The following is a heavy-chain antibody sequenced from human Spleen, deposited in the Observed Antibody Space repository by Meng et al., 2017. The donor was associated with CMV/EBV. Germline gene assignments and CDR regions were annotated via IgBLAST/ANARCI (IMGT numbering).Heavy chain of an antibody. J-gene: IGHJ5*02. CDR3: ARGGGGPGDHGWFDP. CDR2: INPSGGST. V-gene: IGHV1-46*01. CDR1: GYTVTSYY. Sequence: SGYTVTSYYMHWVRQAPGQGLEWMGIINPSGGSTSYAQKFQGRVTMTRDTSTSTVYMELSSLRSEDTAVYYCARGGGGPGDHGWFDPWGQGTLVTVSS. D-gene: IGHD3-10*01.